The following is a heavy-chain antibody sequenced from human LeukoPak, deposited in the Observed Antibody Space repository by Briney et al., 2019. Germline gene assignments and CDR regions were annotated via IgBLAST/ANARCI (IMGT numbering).Heavy chain of an antibody. CDR2: IYYSGST. CDR3: AKGGRVTTVGTRYKYYFDY. Sequence: SETLSLTCTVSGGSISSYYWSWIRQPPGKGLEWIGYIYYSGSTNYNPSLKSRVTISVDTSKNQFSLKLSSVTAADTAVYYCAKGGRVTTVGTRYKYYFDYWGQGTLVTVSS. D-gene: IGHD4-23*01. CDR1: GGSISSYY. J-gene: IGHJ4*02. V-gene: IGHV4-59*01.